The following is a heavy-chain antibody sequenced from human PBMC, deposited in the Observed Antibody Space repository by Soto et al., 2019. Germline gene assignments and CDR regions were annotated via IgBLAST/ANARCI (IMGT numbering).Heavy chain of an antibody. D-gene: IGHD2-15*01. CDR2: ISGSGGST. Sequence: GGSLRLSCAASGFTFSNYAMSWVRQAPGKGLEWVSVISGSGGSTYYTDSVKGRFTISRDNSENTLYLQMNSLRAEDTAVYYCARTCSGGTCSFDYWGQGTLVTVSS. CDR3: ARTCSGGTCSFDY. CDR1: GFTFSNYA. V-gene: IGHV3-23*01. J-gene: IGHJ4*02.